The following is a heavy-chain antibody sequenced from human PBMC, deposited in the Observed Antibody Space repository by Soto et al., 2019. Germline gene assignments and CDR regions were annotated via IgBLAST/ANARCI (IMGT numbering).Heavy chain of an antibody. Sequence: EVPLVESGGGLVQPGGSLRLSCAASGFTFSDYEMNWVRQAPGKGLEWISYIRSSDSLIYYADSVKGRFTISRDNAKNSLYLQMNSLRVEDTAVYYCASYSYSSSSFVVYWGQGTLVTVSS. CDR3: ASYSYSSSSFVVY. V-gene: IGHV3-48*03. J-gene: IGHJ4*02. CDR2: IRSSDSLI. D-gene: IGHD6-6*01. CDR1: GFTFSDYE.